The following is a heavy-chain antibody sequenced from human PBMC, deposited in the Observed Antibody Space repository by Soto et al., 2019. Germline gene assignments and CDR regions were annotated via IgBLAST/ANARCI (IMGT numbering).Heavy chain of an antibody. CDR1: GGSIISGY. D-gene: IGHD2-15*01. Sequence: PSETLSLTCTVSGGSIISGYWSWIRQPPGKGLEWIGYISYSGNTNYNPSLKSRVTMSVDTPKNQFSLRLSSVTTADTAVYYCAGLRGYAGSPIDYWGQGXLVTVYS. CDR3: AGLRGYAGSPIDY. J-gene: IGHJ4*02. V-gene: IGHV4-59*01. CDR2: ISYSGNT.